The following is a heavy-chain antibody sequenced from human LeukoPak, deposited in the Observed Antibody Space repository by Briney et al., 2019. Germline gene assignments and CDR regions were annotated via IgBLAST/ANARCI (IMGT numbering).Heavy chain of an antibody. CDR3: AGYSSMVRGILGPFDY. Sequence: SETLSLTCAVYGGSFSGYYWSWIRQPPGKGLEWIGEINHSGSTNYNPSLKSRVTMSVDTSKNQFSLKLSSVTAADTAVYYCAGYSSMVRGILGPFDYWGQGTLVTVSS. D-gene: IGHD3-10*01. CDR2: INHSGST. V-gene: IGHV4-34*10. CDR1: GGSFSGYY. J-gene: IGHJ4*02.